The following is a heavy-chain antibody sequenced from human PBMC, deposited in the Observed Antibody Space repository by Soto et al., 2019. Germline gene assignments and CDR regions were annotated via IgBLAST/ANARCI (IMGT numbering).Heavy chain of an antibody. D-gene: IGHD3-3*01. V-gene: IGHV3-11*04. Sequence: GGSLRLSCAASGFNFSDYYLSCIRQAPGKGLEWVSYISSSGSTIYYADSVKGRFTISRDNAKNSLYLQMNSLRAEDTAVYYCARDPGKAGSYSDFWSGYLTVYGMDVWGQGTTVTVSS. CDR2: ISSSGSTI. CDR3: ARDPGKAGSYSDFWSGYLTVYGMDV. CDR1: GFNFSDYY. J-gene: IGHJ6*02.